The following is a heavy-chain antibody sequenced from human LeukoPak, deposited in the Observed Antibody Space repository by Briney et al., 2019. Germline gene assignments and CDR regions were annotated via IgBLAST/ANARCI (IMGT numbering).Heavy chain of an antibody. J-gene: IGHJ2*01. D-gene: IGHD2-2*01. CDR1: GGSISSCY. CDR2: IYYSGST. CDR3: ARDPGCSSTSCYHWYFDL. Sequence: SETLSLTCTVSGGSISSCYWSWIRQPPGKGLEWIGYIYYSGSTNYNPSLKSRVTISVDTSKNQFSLKLSSVTAADTAVYYCARDPGCSSTSCYHWYFDLWGRGTLVTVSS. V-gene: IGHV4-59*01.